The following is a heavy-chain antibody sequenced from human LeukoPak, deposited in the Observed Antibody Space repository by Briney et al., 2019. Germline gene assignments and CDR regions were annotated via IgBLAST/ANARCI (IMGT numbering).Heavy chain of an antibody. D-gene: IGHD3-10*01. V-gene: IGHV3-21*01. Sequence: GGSLRLSCAASGFTFSSYEMNWVRQAPGKGLEWVSSISSSSSYIYYADSVKGRFTISRDNAKNSLYLQMNSLRAEDTAVYYCARGGITMVRGVVYFDYWGQGTLVTVSS. CDR2: ISSSSSYI. CDR1: GFTFSSYE. CDR3: ARGGITMVRGVVYFDY. J-gene: IGHJ4*02.